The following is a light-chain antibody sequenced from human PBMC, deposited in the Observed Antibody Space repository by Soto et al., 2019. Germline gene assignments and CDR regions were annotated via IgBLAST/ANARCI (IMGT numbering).Light chain of an antibody. Sequence: QSALTQPASVSGSPGQSITISCTGTSSDVGGYNYVSWYQQHPGKAPKLMIYDVSNRPSGVSNRFSGSKSGNTASLTISGLQAEDEADYYCSSYTSSSTRLCVFGGGTKLTVL. CDR3: SSYTSSSTRLCV. J-gene: IGLJ2*01. CDR2: DVS. V-gene: IGLV2-14*01. CDR1: SSDVGGYNY.